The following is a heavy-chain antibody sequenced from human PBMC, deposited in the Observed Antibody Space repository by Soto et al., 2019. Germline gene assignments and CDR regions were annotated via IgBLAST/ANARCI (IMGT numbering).Heavy chain of an antibody. V-gene: IGHV1-2*02. Sequence: ASVKVSCKASGYTFTGYYMHWVRQAPGQGLEWMGWINPNSGGTNYAQKFQGRVTMTRDTSISTAYMELSRLRSDDTAVYYCARDISTIFGVVIGGMDVWGQGTTVTVS. J-gene: IGHJ6*02. CDR3: ARDISTIFGVVIGGMDV. D-gene: IGHD3-3*01. CDR2: INPNSGGT. CDR1: GYTFTGYY.